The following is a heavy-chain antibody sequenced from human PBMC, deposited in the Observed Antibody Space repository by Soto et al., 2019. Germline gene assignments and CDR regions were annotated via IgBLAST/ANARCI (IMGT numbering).Heavy chain of an antibody. V-gene: IGHV1-18*01. CDR1: GYTFTSYG. CDR3: ARDQAYSSGWQVGGAFDI. D-gene: IGHD6-19*01. CDR2: ISAYNGNT. Sequence: ASAKVSCKASGYTFTSYGISWVRQAPGQGLEWMGWISAYNGNTNYAQKLQGRVTMTTDTSTSTAYMELRSPRSDDTAVYYCARDQAYSSGWQVGGAFDIWGQGTMVTVSS. J-gene: IGHJ3*02.